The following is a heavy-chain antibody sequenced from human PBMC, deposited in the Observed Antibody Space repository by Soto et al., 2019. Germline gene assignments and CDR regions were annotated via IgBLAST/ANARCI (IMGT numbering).Heavy chain of an antibody. CDR1: GDSVSIISAA. Sequence: SRTLSLTCAISGDSVSIISAAWNWIRQSPSRGLEWLGRTYYRSKWYNEYAVSVKSRITVNTHTYKNQFSLQLNSVTPEDTSVYYCARGIAAAGTFRYYYYYGMDVWGQGSTVTV. V-gene: IGHV6-1*01. J-gene: IGHJ6*02. CDR2: TYYRSKWYN. CDR3: ARGIAAAGTFRYYYYYGMDV. D-gene: IGHD6-13*01.